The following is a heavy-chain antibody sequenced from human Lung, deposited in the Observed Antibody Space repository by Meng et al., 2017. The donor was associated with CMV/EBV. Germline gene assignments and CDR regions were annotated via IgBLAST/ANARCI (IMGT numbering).Heavy chain of an antibody. V-gene: IGHV1-46*01. J-gene: IGHJ5*02. CDR3: ARDNSYINSWWFDP. CDR2: INPSGDHT. D-gene: IGHD4-23*01. CDR1: GFTFSAYY. Sequence: SGFTFSAYYIHWVRQAPGQGLEWMGIINPSGDHTWYSQKFQGRVTMTRDTSTSTVYMELSSLRFEDTAVYYCARDNSYINSWWFDPWGQGTLVTVS.